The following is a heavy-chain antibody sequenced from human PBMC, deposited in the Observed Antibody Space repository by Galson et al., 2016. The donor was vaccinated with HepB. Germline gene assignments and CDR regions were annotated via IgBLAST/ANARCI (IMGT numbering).Heavy chain of an antibody. CDR3: ARDVGYEALDY. J-gene: IGHJ4*02. CDR1: GFSLSMYW. V-gene: IGHV3-7*01. Sequence: SLRLSCAGSGFSLSMYWMVWVRQAPGKGLEWVANINRDGSEKYSVEGRFSTSRDNAKNSLYLQMDSLRAEDTAVYYFARDVGYEALDYWGQGTLVTVSS. CDR2: INRDGSEK. D-gene: IGHD2-2*01.